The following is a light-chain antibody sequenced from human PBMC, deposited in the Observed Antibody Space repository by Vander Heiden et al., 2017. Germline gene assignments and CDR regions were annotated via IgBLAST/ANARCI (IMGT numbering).Light chain of an antibody. J-gene: IGKJ4*01. CDR1: QRILHSNGHNY. V-gene: IGKV2-28*01. CDR2: LGS. CDR3: MQALPPST. Sequence: DIVMTQSPLSLPVTAGEPASISCRSSQRILHSNGHNYLDWDLQKPGQSPQLLIYLGSNRATGVPDRVSGSGSGTDFTLKISRVEAEDVGVYYLMQALPPSTFGGGTKVEIK.